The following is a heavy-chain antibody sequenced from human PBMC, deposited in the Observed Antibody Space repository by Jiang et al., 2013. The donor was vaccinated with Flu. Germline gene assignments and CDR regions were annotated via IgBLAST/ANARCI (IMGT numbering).Heavy chain of an antibody. V-gene: IGHV3-21*01. CDR2: ISSSSSYI. J-gene: IGHJ4*02. CDR1: GFTFSSYS. CDR3: ASGRDGYNYNFDY. D-gene: IGHD5-24*01. Sequence: VQLVESGGGLVKPGGSLRLSCAASGFTFSSYSMNWVRQAPGKGLEWVSSISSSSSYIYYADSVKGRFTISRDNAKNSLYLQMNSLRAEDTAVYYCASGRDGYNYNFDYWGQGTLVTVSS.